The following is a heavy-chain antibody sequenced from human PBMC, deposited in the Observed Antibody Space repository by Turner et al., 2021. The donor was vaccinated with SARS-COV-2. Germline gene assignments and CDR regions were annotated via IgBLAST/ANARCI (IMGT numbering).Heavy chain of an antibody. CDR1: GGSISSGGYY. D-gene: IGHD1-26*01. Sequence: QVQLQESGPGLVKPLQTLSLTCTVSGGSISSGGYYWSWIRQHPGKGLEWIGYIYYSGNTYYNPSLKSRVTISVDTSKNQFSLRLNSVTAADTAVYYCARDGMVVGAFDIWGQGTMVTVSS. CDR3: ARDGMVVGAFDI. CDR2: IYYSGNT. J-gene: IGHJ3*02. V-gene: IGHV4-31*03.